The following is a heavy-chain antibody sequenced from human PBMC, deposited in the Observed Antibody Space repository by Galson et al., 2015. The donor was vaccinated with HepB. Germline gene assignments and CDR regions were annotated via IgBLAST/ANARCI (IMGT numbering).Heavy chain of an antibody. Sequence: SVKVSCKASGYTFTGYYMHWVRQAPGQGLEWMGWINPNSGGTNYAQKFQGRVTMTRDTSISTAYMELSRLRSDDTAVYYCARDGVDTAMESYIDYWGQGTLVTVSS. V-gene: IGHV1-2*02. CDR2: INPNSGGT. J-gene: IGHJ4*02. CDR1: GYTFTGYY. D-gene: IGHD5-18*01. CDR3: ARDGVDTAMESYIDY.